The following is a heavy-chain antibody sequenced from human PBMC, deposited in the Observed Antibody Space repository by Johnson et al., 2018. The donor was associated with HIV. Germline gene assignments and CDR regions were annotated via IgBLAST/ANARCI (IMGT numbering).Heavy chain of an antibody. CDR3: AKDRILSGYGPGAFDI. V-gene: IGHV3-30*02. D-gene: IGHD5-12*01. CDR1: GFTFSSYG. J-gene: IGHJ3*02. Sequence: MQLVESGGGVVQPGGSLRLSCAASGFTFSSYGMHWVRQAPGKGLEWVAFIRYDGSNKYYADSVKGRFTISRDNSKNTLYLQMNSLRAEDTAVYYCAKDRILSGYGPGAFDIWGQGTMVTVSS. CDR2: IRYDGSNK.